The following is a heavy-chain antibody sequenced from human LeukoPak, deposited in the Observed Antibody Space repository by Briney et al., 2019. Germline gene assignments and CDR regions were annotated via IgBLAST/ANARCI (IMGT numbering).Heavy chain of an antibody. J-gene: IGHJ4*02. Sequence: GESLKISCAASGFAFSTYAMSWVRQPPGKGLEWVSLISASGGSTFYADSVKGRFTISRDNFKNTLYLQVNSLRAEDTAVYYCAKWDSYYNFWSGYYIYWGQGTLVTVSS. CDR2: ISASGGST. V-gene: IGHV3-23*01. CDR3: AKWDSYYNFWSGYYIY. D-gene: IGHD3-3*01. CDR1: GFAFSTYA.